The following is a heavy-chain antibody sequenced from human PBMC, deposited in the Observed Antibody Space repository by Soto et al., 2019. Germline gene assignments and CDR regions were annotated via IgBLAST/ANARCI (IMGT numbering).Heavy chain of an antibody. CDR1: GFTFSNYA. CDR2: ISGGGGNT. Sequence: EVQLLESGGGLVQPGGSLRLSCAASGFTFSNYAMSWVRQTPGKGLEWVSTISGGGGNTYYPDSVKGRFTISRDNSKAMVSRPMRSQRAEDTAIYYWAKEPLGRGADYWGQGALVTVTS. V-gene: IGHV3-23*01. J-gene: IGHJ4*02. CDR3: AKEPLGRGADY.